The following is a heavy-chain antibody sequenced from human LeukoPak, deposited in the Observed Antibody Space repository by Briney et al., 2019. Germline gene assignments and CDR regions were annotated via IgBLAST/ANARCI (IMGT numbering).Heavy chain of an antibody. Sequence: GGSLRLSCAASGFTFSSYAMSWVRQAPGKGLEWVSAISGSGGSTYYADSGKGRFTISRDNSKNTLYLQMNSLRAEDTAVYYCAKGALGYCSGGSCRGGDYWGQGTLVTVSS. D-gene: IGHD2-15*01. CDR3: AKGALGYCSGGSCRGGDY. CDR1: GFTFSSYA. V-gene: IGHV3-23*01. J-gene: IGHJ4*02. CDR2: ISGSGGST.